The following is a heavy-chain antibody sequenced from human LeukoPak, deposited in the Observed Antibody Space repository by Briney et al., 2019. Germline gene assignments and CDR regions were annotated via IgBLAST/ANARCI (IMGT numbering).Heavy chain of an antibody. CDR3: ARDLAVAASSYFDY. D-gene: IGHD6-19*01. Sequence: SETLSLTCAVSGGSISSSNWWSWVRQPPGKGLEWIGEIYHSGSTNYNPSLKSRVTISVDKSKNQFSLKLNSVTAADTAVYYCARDLAVAASSYFDYWGQGTLVTVSS. V-gene: IGHV4-4*02. CDR2: IYHSGST. J-gene: IGHJ4*02. CDR1: GGSISSSNW.